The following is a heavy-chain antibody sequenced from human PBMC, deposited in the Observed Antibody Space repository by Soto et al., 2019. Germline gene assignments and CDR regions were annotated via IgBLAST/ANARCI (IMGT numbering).Heavy chain of an antibody. CDR2: IYHSGST. V-gene: IGHV4-4*02. CDR1: GGSISSSNW. Sequence: QVQLQESGPGLVKPSGTLSLTCAVSGGSISSSNWWSWVRQPPGKGLEWIGEIYHSGSTNYNPSLKSRVTISVDKSKNQFSLKLSSVTAADTAVYYCARRYCISTSCLNARIHYYYYGMDVWGQGTTVTVSS. CDR3: ARRYCISTSCLNARIHYYYYGMDV. J-gene: IGHJ6*02. D-gene: IGHD2-2*01.